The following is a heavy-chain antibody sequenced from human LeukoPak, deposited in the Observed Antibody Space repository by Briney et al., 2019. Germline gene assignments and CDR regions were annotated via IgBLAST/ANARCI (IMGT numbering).Heavy chain of an antibody. CDR2: INHSGST. D-gene: IGHD3-9*01. Sequence: KTSETLSLTCAVYGGSFSGYYWSWIRQPPGKGLEWIGEINHSGSTNYNPSLKSRVTISVDRSKNQFSLKLSSVTAADTAVYYCARDGLLTGIDYWGQGTLATVSS. CDR1: GGSFSGYY. J-gene: IGHJ4*02. CDR3: ARDGLLTGIDY. V-gene: IGHV4-34*01.